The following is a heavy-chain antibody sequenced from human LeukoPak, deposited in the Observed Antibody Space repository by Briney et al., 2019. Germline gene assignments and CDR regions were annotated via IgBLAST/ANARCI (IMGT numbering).Heavy chain of an antibody. Sequence: GGSLRLSCAASGFFFRSYEMNWVRQAPGKGLEWVSYISSSGTTIYYADSVKGRFTISRDNTNNALYLQMNSPRAEDTAVYYCVRLRDYGGNSDAFDIWGQGTMVTVSS. J-gene: IGHJ3*02. D-gene: IGHD4-23*01. CDR1: GFFFRSYE. CDR3: VRLRDYGGNSDAFDI. CDR2: ISSSGTTI. V-gene: IGHV3-48*03.